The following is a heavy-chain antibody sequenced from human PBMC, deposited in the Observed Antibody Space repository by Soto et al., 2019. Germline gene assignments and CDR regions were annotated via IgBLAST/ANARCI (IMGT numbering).Heavy chain of an antibody. Sequence: SETLCLSCAVSGDSIGSYYGMWIREPPGKGLESIGYLYYGRSANYNPSLKSRVTLSVDTSKNRVSLELRSVTAADTAVYYCARVNVTLDLWGLGTLVTVSS. CDR3: ARVNVTLDL. D-gene: IGHD2-21*02. CDR2: LYYGRSA. V-gene: IGHV4-59*04. J-gene: IGHJ4*02. CDR1: GDSIGSYY.